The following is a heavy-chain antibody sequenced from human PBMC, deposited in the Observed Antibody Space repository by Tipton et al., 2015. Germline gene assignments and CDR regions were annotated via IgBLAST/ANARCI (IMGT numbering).Heavy chain of an antibody. Sequence: TLSLTCAVYGGSLRGYYWSWVRQPPGKGLEWIGEINHSGSTNYNPSLKSRVTISVDTSKNQFSLKLSSVTAADTAVYYCARDRIVSTLYYFDYWGQGSLVTVSS. V-gene: IGHV4-34*01. CDR1: GGSLRGYY. J-gene: IGHJ4*02. CDR3: ARDRIVSTLYYFDY. CDR2: INHSGST. D-gene: IGHD5/OR15-5a*01.